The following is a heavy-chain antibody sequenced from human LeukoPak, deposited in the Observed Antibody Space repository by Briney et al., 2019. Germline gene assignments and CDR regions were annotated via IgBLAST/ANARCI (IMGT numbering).Heavy chain of an antibody. Sequence: GGSLRLSCAASGFTFSSYAMSWVRQAPGKGLEWVSAISGSGGSTYYADSVKGRFTISRDNPKNTLYLQMNSLRAEDTAVYYCAKDPRRDGYNYGWFDPLGQGTLVNVPS. CDR2: ISGSGGST. CDR3: AKDPRRDGYNYGWFDP. J-gene: IGHJ5*02. CDR1: GFTFSSYA. V-gene: IGHV3-23*01. D-gene: IGHD5-24*01.